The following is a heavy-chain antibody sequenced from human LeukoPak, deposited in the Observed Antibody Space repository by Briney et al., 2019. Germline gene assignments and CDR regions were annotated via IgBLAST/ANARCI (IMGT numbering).Heavy chain of an antibody. J-gene: IGHJ4*02. V-gene: IGHV4-39*07. Sequence: PSETLSLTCTVSGVSISSSTDYWGWIRQPPGKGLEWIGSMSYSGSTYYNPSLKSRVTISVDRSKNQFSLKLSSVTAADTAVYYCARAMGDSSGYSDWGQGTLVTVSS. CDR2: MSYSGST. CDR1: GVSISSSTDY. D-gene: IGHD3-22*01. CDR3: ARAMGDSSGYSD.